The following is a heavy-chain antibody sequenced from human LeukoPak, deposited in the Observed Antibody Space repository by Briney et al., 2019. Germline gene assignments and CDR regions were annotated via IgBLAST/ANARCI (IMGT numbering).Heavy chain of an antibody. CDR2: IYYSGST. Sequence: SETLSLTCTVSGGSISSYYWSWIRQPPGKGLEWIGYIYYSGSTNYNPSLKSRVTISVDTSKNQFSLKLSSVTAADTAVYYCARGTDNDFWSGYHNWFDPWGQGTLVTVSS. D-gene: IGHD3-3*01. V-gene: IGHV4-59*01. CDR1: GGSISSYY. J-gene: IGHJ5*02. CDR3: ARGTDNDFWSGYHNWFDP.